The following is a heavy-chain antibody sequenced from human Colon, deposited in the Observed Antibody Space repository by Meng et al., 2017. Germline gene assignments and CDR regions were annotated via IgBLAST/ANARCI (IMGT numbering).Heavy chain of an antibody. V-gene: IGHV3-23*01. CDR1: GLSFGNYA. CDR2: ISVNGRST. J-gene: IGHJ4*01. CDR3: AKQRGVTAVRGIDD. D-gene: IGHD3-10*01. Sequence: EGSLRLSCAASGLSFGNYAMSWVRHAPGEGLGWISSISVNGRSTYYADSGKGRFTISRDISDKTVYREMNSPRAGDTAIYYCAKQRGVTAVRGIDDWGQGVLVTVSS.